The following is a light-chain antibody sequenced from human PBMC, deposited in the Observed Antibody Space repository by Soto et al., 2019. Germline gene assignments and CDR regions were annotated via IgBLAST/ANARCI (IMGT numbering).Light chain of an antibody. CDR3: QHSHSTPLT. Sequence: DIQMTQSPSSLSASVGDRVTITCRASQSISSYLNWYQQKPGKAPKVLISGASSLQSGVPFRFSGSGSGTDFTLNISSLQFEDFASYYCQHSHSTPLTFGRGTKVEVK. V-gene: IGKV1-39*01. CDR1: QSISSY. J-gene: IGKJ4*01. CDR2: GAS.